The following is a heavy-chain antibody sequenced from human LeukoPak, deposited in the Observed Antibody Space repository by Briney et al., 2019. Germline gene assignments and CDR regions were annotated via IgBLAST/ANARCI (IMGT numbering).Heavy chain of an antibody. V-gene: IGHV4-59*01. CDR3: ARGEDFERYYLAY. CDR1: GGSISIYY. D-gene: IGHD3-9*01. Sequence: SETLSLTCSVSGGSISIYYWTWIRQIPGKGLEWIGYIYYTGTTNYNPLFESRATISVDTSKNQFSLKLTSVTAADTAVYFCARGEDFERYYLAYWGQGTMVTVSS. J-gene: IGHJ4*03. CDR2: IYYTGTT.